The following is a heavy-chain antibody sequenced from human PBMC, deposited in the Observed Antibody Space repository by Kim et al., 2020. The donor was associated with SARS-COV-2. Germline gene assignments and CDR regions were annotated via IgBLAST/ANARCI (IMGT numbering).Heavy chain of an antibody. CDR3: AKEKYGGRWELLYYFDY. D-gene: IGHD1-26*01. V-gene: IGHV3-30*18. J-gene: IGHJ4*02. CDR1: GFTFSSYG. CDR2: ISYDGSNK. Sequence: GGSLRLSCAAPGFTFSSYGMHWVRQAPGKGLEWVAVISYDGSNKYYADSVKGRFTISRDNSKNTLYLQMNSLRAEDTAVYYCAKEKYGGRWELLYYFDYWGQGTLVTVSS.